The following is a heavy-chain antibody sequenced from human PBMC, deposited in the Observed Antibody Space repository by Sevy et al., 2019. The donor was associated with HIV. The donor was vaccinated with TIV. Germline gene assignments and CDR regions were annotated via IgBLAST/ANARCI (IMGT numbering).Heavy chain of an antibody. CDR1: GYTFNNYG. V-gene: IGHV1-18*01. CDR3: ARGLYFDH. Sequence: ASVKVSCKTSGYTFNNYGISWVREAPGQGLEWMGWISVYGETNYAQKVQDRLTVTTDTSTATAYMELRSLRSDDTAVYYCARGLYFDHWGQGALVTVSS. J-gene: IGHJ4*02. CDR2: ISVYGET.